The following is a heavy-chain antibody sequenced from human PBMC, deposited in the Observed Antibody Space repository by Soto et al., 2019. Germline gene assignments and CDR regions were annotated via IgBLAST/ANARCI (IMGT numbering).Heavy chain of an antibody. Sequence: QVQLQESGPGLVKPSQTLSLTCTVSGRSITCGDYYWTWIRQPPGKGLEWVGYTYCNGNTYYNPSLRSRATISIDAYNNQFSLRLSSVTAADTAVCYCAWTYSGYDPNYWGQGTLVTVSS. J-gene: IGHJ4*02. V-gene: IGHV4-30-4*01. CDR2: TYCNGNT. D-gene: IGHD5-12*01. CDR3: AWTYSGYDPNY. CDR1: GRSITCGDYY.